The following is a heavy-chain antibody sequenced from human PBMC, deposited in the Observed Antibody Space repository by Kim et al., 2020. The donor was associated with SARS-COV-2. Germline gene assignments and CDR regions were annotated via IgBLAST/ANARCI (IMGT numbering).Heavy chain of an antibody. J-gene: IGHJ5*02. CDR3: ATVLGGYVRLDYNWFDP. Sequence: ASVKVSCKVSGYTLTELSMHWVRQAPGKGLEWMGGFDPEDGETIYAQKFQGRVTMTEDTSTDTAYMELSSLRSEDTAVYYCATVLGGYVRLDYNWFDPWGQGTLVTVSS. V-gene: IGHV1-24*01. D-gene: IGHD5-12*01. CDR1: GYTLTELS. CDR2: FDPEDGET.